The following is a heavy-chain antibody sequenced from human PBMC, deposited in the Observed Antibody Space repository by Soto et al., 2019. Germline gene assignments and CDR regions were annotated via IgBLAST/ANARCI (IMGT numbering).Heavy chain of an antibody. D-gene: IGHD6-13*01. CDR2: IYYSGST. J-gene: IGHJ6*02. Sequence: QVQLQESGPGLVKPSETLSLTCTVSGGSISSYYWSWIRQPPGKGLEWIGYIYYSGSTNYNPSIKSRVTISVDTSKNQFSLKLSSVTAADTAVYYCARVSGIAAARQHLYYYYGMDVWGQGTTVTVSS. CDR1: GGSISSYY. V-gene: IGHV4-59*01. CDR3: ARVSGIAAARQHLYYYYGMDV.